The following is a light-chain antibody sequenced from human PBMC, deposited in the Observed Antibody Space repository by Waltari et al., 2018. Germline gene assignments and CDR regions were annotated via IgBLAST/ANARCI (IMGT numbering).Light chain of an antibody. CDR3: QSYDNRLSYV. V-gene: IGLV1-40*01. Sequence: QSLLTQPPSVSGAPGQRVTISFPASSSTFPHFDVPWYHQLPGQAPKLLIFASNNRPSGVPDRFSGSKSGTSASLAITGLQPEDEGDYYCQSYDNRLSYVFGSGTKVTVL. CDR1: SSTFPHFD. J-gene: IGLJ1*01. CDR2: ASN.